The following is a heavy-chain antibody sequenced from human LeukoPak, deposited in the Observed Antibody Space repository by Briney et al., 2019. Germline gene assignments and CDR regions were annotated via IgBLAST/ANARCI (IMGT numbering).Heavy chain of an antibody. Sequence: GGSLRLSCAASGFTFSSYWMHGVRQAPGKGLVWVSRINSDGSSTSYADSVKGRFTISRDNAKNTLYLQMNSLRAEDTAVYYCARAIRGYYYYYMDVWGKGTTVTVSS. CDR2: INSDGSST. CDR3: ARAIRGYYYYYMDV. D-gene: IGHD3-10*01. J-gene: IGHJ6*03. CDR1: GFTFSSYW. V-gene: IGHV3-74*01.